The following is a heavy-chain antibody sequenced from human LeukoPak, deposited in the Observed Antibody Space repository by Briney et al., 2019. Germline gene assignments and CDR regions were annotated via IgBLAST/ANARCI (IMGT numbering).Heavy chain of an antibody. J-gene: IGHJ3*02. CDR3: AKNSGMGGGAFDI. V-gene: IGHV1-8*03. CDR2: MNPNSGNT. D-gene: IGHD1-26*01. CDR1: GYTFTSYD. Sequence: ASVKVSCKASGYTFTSYDINWVRQATGQGLEWMGWMNPNSGNTGYAQKFQGRVTITRNTSISTAYMELSSLRAEDTAVYYCAKNSGMGGGAFDIWGQGTMVTVSS.